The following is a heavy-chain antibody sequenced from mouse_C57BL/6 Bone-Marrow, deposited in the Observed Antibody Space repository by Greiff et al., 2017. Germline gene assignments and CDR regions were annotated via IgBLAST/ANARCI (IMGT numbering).Heavy chain of an antibody. D-gene: IGHD2-4*01. CDR2: ISDGGSYT. CDR3: ARGGLRDY. V-gene: IGHV5-4*03. J-gene: IGHJ2*01. Sequence: EVKVVESGGGLVKPGGSLKLSCAASGFTFSSYAMSWVRQTPEKRLEWVATISDGGSYTYYPDNVKGRFTISRDNAKNNLYLQMSHLKSEDTAMYYCARGGLRDYWGQGTTLTVSS. CDR1: GFTFSSYA.